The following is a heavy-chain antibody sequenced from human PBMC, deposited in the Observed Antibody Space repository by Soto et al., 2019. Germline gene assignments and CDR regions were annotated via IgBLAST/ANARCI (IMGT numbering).Heavy chain of an antibody. V-gene: IGHV4-59*01. D-gene: IGHD4-17*01. CDR3: ARVPNYGDYNFDY. CDR1: GGSISSYY. Sequence: NPSETLSLTCTVSGGSISSYYWSWIRQPPGKGLEWIGYIYYSGSTNYNPSLKSRVTISVDTSKNQFSLKLSSVTAADTAVYYCARVPNYGDYNFDYWGQGTLVTVSS. CDR2: IYYSGST. J-gene: IGHJ4*02.